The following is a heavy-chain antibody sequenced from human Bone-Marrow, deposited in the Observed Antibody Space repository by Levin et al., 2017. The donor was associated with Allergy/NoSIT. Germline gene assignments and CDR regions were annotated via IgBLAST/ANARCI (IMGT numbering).Heavy chain of an antibody. D-gene: IGHD2-2*02. Sequence: HPGGSLRLSCAASGFTFSSYGMHWVRQAPGKGLEWVAVISYDGSNKYYADSVKGRFTISRDNSKNTLYLQMNSLRAEDTAVYYCAKDRPTKVVVPAAIDYWGQGTLVTVSS. V-gene: IGHV3-30*18. CDR2: ISYDGSNK. CDR1: GFTFSSYG. J-gene: IGHJ4*02. CDR3: AKDRPTKVVVPAAIDY.